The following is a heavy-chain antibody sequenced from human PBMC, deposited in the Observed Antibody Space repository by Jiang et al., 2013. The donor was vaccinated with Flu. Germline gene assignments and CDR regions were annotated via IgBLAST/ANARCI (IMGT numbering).Heavy chain of an antibody. V-gene: IGHV3-30*02. Sequence: QLVESGGGVVQPGGSLRLSCAASGFSFNYYAMHWVRQAPGQGLEWLASIQYDGTNQYYADSVKGRFTISRDNSKSALYLQMSSLRPEDTAVYYCATLRGSSYDTYLLDSWGQGTLVTVSS. D-gene: IGHD2-15*01. J-gene: IGHJ4*02. CDR1: GFSFNYYA. CDR2: IQYDGTNQ. CDR3: ATLRGSSYDTYLLDS.